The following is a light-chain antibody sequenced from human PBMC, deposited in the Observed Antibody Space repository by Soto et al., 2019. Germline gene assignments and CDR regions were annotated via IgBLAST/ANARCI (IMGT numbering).Light chain of an antibody. CDR2: DAS. J-gene: IGKJ4*01. V-gene: IGKV1-33*01. Sequence: IKLTQSPSSLSASVGDRVTITCRASQGISSALAWYQRKPGKAPKLLIYDASNLETGVPSRFSGSGSGTDFTFTISSLQPEDIATYYCQQYDNLRLTCGGGTKVE. CDR3: QQYDNLRLT. CDR1: QGISSA.